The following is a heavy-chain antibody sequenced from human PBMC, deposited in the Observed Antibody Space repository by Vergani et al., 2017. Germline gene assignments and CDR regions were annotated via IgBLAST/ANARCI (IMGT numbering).Heavy chain of an antibody. J-gene: IGHJ5*02. CDR1: GGSISSYY. Sequence: QVQLQESGPGLVKPSETLSLTCTVSGGSISSYYWSWIRQHPGKGLEWIGYIYYSGSTNYNPSLKSRVTISVDTSKHQLSLKLSSVTAADTAVYYCGGGKLGNWFDPWGQGTLVTVSS. V-gene: IGHV4-59*01. CDR2: IYYSGST. CDR3: GGGKLGNWFDP. D-gene: IGHD7-27*01.